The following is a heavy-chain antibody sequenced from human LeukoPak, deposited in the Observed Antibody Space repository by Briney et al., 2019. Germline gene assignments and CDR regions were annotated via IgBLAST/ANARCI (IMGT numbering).Heavy chain of an antibody. CDR3: ARYYDYVWGTQAYFDY. J-gene: IGHJ4*02. Sequence: ASVKVSCKASGYTFTSYAMHWVRQAPGQRLEWMGWINAGNGNTKYSQKFQGRVTITRDTSASTAYMELSSLRSEDTAVYYCARYYDYVWGTQAYFDYWGQGTLVTVS. V-gene: IGHV1-3*01. CDR2: INAGNGNT. D-gene: IGHD3-16*01. CDR1: GYTFTSYA.